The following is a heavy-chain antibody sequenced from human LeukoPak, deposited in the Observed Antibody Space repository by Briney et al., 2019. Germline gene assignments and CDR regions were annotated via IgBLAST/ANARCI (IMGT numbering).Heavy chain of an antibody. Sequence: GGSLRLSCAASGFTFRSYAMHWVRQAPGKGLEYVSAISSNGGSTYYANSVKGRFTISRDNSKNTLYLQMGSLRAEDMAVYYCARLAGAYCGGDCYSTGGYYYYMDVWGKGTTVTVSS. CDR2: ISSNGGST. D-gene: IGHD2-21*02. J-gene: IGHJ6*03. V-gene: IGHV3-64*01. CDR3: ARLAGAYCGGDCYSTGGYYYYMDV. CDR1: GFTFRSYA.